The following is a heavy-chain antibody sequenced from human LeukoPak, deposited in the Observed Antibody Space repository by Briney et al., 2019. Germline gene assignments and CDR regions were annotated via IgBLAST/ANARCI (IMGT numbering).Heavy chain of an antibody. CDR2: IYHSGST. D-gene: IGHD5-24*01. Sequence: SQTLSLTCAVSGGSISSGGYSWSWIRQPPGKGLEWIGYIYHSGSTYYNPSLKSRVTISVDTSKNQFSLKLSSVTAADTAVYYCAREGDGYNYLGPFDYWGQGTLVTVSS. CDR1: GGSISSGGYS. CDR3: AREGDGYNYLGPFDY. V-gene: IGHV4-30-2*01. J-gene: IGHJ4*02.